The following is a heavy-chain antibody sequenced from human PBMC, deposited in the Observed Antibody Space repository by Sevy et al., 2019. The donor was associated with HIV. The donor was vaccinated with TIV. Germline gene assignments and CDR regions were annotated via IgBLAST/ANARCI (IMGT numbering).Heavy chain of an antibody. V-gene: IGHV3-30-3*01. CDR3: ARVYFVRFGELSSAFDI. CDR2: ISYDGSNK. J-gene: IGHJ3*02. CDR1: GFTFSSYA. Sequence: GGSLRLSCAASGFTFSSYAMHWVRQAPGKGLEWVAVISYDGSNKYYADSMKGRFTISRDNSKNRLYLQMNSLRAEDTGVYYWARVYFVRFGELSSAFDIWGQGTMVTVSS. D-gene: IGHD3-10*01.